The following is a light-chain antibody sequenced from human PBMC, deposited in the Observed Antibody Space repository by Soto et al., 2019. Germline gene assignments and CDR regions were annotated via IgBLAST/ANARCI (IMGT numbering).Light chain of an antibody. V-gene: IGLV2-14*02. CDR2: DVT. CDR1: SSDIGSFNL. Sequence: QSALTQPASVSGSPGQSVTISCTGTSSDIGSFNLVSWYQQHPGKAPKLMIYDVTNRPSGVSAHFSGSKSGNTASLTISGLQAEDEAVYYCGSYRSSSPLLAFGGGTKLTVL. J-gene: IGLJ2*01. CDR3: GSYRSSSPLLA.